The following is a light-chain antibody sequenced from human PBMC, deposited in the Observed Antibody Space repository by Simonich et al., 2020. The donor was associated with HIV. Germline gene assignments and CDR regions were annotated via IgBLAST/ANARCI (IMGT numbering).Light chain of an antibody. V-gene: IGKV3D-20*01. Sequence: EILLTQSPGTVSLSPGERATLSCRARQNVDTKYLACYKQKPGLAPRLLMYDTSKRAIGIPERFSGSGSGTAFTLTISRLEPEDFAVYYCQQYGRSPFTFGPGTTVDMK. CDR2: DTS. J-gene: IGKJ3*01. CDR3: QQYGRSPFT. CDR1: QNVDTKY.